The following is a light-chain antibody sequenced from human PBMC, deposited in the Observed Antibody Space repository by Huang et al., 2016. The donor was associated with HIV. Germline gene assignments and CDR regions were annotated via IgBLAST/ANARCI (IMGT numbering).Light chain of an antibody. CDR1: QSLLDKNRYTY. CDR3: MQDLQTPYT. V-gene: IGKV2-28*01. J-gene: IGKJ2*01. CDR2: LAS. Sequence: DIVMTQSSLSLPVPPGEAASISCISGQSLLDKNRYTYLSWYLQKPGQSPQLLISLASNRAPGVPDRFSGSGSGTDFTLKISRVEAEDAGVYYCMQDLQTPYTFGQGTKLEIK.